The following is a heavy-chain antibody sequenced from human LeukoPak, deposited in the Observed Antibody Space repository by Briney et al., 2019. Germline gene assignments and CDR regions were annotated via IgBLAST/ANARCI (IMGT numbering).Heavy chain of an antibody. V-gene: IGHV4-39*01. Sequence: SETLSLTCTVSGGSISSSSYYWGWIRQPPGKGLEWIGSIYYSGSTYYNPSLKSRVTISVDTSKNQFSLKLSSVTAADTAVYYCARHDMRYCSSTSCSSDAFDIWGQGTMVTVSS. CDR3: ARHDMRYCSSTSCSSDAFDI. D-gene: IGHD2-2*01. CDR2: IYYSGST. CDR1: GGSISSSSYY. J-gene: IGHJ3*02.